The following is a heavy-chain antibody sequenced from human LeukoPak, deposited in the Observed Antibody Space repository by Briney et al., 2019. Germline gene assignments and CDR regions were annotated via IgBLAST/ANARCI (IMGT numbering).Heavy chain of an antibody. V-gene: IGHV1-8*01. CDR1: GYTLTSYD. J-gene: IGHJ4*02. D-gene: IGHD3-10*01. CDR2: MNPNSGNT. Sequence: ASVKVSCKASGYTLTSYDINWVRQAPGQGLERMGWMNPNSGNTGYAQKFQGRVTMTRNTSISTAYMELNSLRSEDTAVYHCARGLGSVSVLWGQGTPVTVSS. CDR3: ARGLGSVSVL.